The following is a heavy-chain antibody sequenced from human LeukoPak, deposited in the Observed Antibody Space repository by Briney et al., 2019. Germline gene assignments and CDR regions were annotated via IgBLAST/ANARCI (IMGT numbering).Heavy chain of an antibody. CDR1: GFTLSSYW. V-gene: IGHV3-74*01. D-gene: IGHD2-2*01. J-gene: IGHJ6*02. CDR3: ARDRYCSSTSCYYGMDV. Sequence: GGSLRLSCAASGFTLSSYWMRWVRQAPGKGLVWVSRIKGDGSSTSYADSVKGRFTGSRDNAKNTLYLQMNSLRAEDTAVYYCARDRYCSSTSCYYGMDVWGQGTTVTVSS. CDR2: IKGDGSST.